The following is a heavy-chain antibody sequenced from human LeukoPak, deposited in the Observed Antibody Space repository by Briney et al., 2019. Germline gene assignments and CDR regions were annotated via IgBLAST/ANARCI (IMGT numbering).Heavy chain of an antibody. CDR3: ARDQGLTAPPPYGLDV. CDR1: GGTFSSSA. V-gene: IGHV1-69*04. CDR2: IIPVLNIT. J-gene: IGHJ6*02. D-gene: IGHD4/OR15-4a*01. Sequence: SVKVSCKTSGGTFSSSAITWVRQAPGQGLERMGRIIPVLNITSYAQKFQGRVTITADTSTSTVYMELSSLRSEETAVHYCARDQGLTAPPPYGLDVWGQGTTVIVSS.